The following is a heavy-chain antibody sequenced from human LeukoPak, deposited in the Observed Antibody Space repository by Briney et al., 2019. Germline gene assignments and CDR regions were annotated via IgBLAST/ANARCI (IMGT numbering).Heavy chain of an antibody. V-gene: IGHV4-30-4*01. CDR2: IYYSGST. Sequence: SETLSLTCTVSGGSISSGDYYWSWIRQPPGKGLEWIGYIYYSGSTYYNPSLKSRVTISVDTSKNQFSLKLSSVTAADTAVYYCAREAIVSWFDPWGQGTLVTVSS. CDR3: AREAIVSWFDP. CDR1: GGSISSGDYY. J-gene: IGHJ5*02. D-gene: IGHD2/OR15-2a*01.